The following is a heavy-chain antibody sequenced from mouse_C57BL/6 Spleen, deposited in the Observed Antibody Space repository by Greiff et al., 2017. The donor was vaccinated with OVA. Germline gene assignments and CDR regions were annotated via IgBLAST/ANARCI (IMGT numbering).Heavy chain of an antibody. CDR1: GFTFSSYA. V-gene: IGHV5-4*03. D-gene: IGHD1-1*01. J-gene: IGHJ4*01. CDR2: ISDGGSYT. CDR3: ARGGNYYSSSYVDYAMDY. Sequence: DVMLVESGGGLVKPGGSLKLSCAASGFTFSSYAMSWVRQTPEKRLEWVATISDGGSYTYYPDNVKGRFTFSRDNATNNLYLQMSQLKYECTVMYYCARGGNYYSSSYVDYAMDYWGQGTSVTVSS.